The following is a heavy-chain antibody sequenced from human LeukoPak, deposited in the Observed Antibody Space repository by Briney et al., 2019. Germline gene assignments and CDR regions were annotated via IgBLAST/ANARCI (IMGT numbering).Heavy chain of an antibody. CDR3: AKDDCTSTNCPAGFDP. Sequence: GGSLWLSCAASGFTFKNYPMSWIRQPPGKGLEWVSGINGGYTYYADSVKGRFTISRDNSKNTLYLQMNSLRAEDTAVYYCAKDDCTSTNCPAGFDPWGQGTLVSVSS. V-gene: IGHV3-23*01. CDR1: GFTFKNYP. CDR2: INGGYT. J-gene: IGHJ5*02. D-gene: IGHD2-2*01.